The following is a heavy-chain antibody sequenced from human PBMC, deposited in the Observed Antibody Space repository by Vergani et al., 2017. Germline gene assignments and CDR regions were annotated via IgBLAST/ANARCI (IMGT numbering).Heavy chain of an antibody. J-gene: IGHJ6*03. D-gene: IGHD5-12*01. Sequence: EVQLVQSGAEVKKPGESLRISCKGSGYSFTSYWISWVRQMPGKGLEWMGRIDPSDSYTNYSPSFQGHVTISAEKSISTAYLQWSSLKASDTAMYYCARHAIVATIIGYYYYYMDVWGKGTTVTVSS. CDR2: IDPSDSYT. V-gene: IGHV5-10-1*03. CDR3: ARHAIVATIIGYYYYYMDV. CDR1: GYSFTSYW.